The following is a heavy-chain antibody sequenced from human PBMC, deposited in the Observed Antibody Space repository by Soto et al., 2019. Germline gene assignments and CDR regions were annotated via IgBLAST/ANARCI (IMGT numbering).Heavy chain of an antibody. D-gene: IGHD6-6*01. Sequence: PGESLKISYKGSGYSFTSYWISWVRQMPGKGLEWMGRIDPSDSYTNYSPSFQGHVTISADKSISTAYLQWSSLKASDTAMYYCARHPSIAARPRYYYYGMDVWGQETTVTVSS. J-gene: IGHJ6*02. CDR3: ARHPSIAARPRYYYYGMDV. CDR2: IDPSDSYT. CDR1: GYSFTSYW. V-gene: IGHV5-10-1*01.